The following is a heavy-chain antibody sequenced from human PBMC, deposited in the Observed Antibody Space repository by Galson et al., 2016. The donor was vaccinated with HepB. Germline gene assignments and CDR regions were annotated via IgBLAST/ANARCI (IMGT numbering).Heavy chain of an antibody. CDR1: GFTFGDYY. CDR3: ARDYFCVGASCRGERGRFDY. Sequence: SLRLSCATSGFTFGDYYMTWIRQAPGKGLEWVSLISGSGSSTFYADSVKGRFTISRDNSKNTLYLQMNSLRAEDTAVYYCARDYFCVGASCRGERGRFDYWGQGALVTVSS. CDR2: ISGSGSST. V-gene: IGHV3-23*01. J-gene: IGHJ4*02. D-gene: IGHD2-21*01.